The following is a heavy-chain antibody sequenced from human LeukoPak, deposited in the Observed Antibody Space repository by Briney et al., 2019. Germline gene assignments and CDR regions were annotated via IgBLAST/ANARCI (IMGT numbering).Heavy chain of an antibody. CDR3: ARVSNDFWSGYHMDV. Sequence: SETLSLTCAVSGGSISSGDYYWSWIRQPPGKGLEWIGYIYYSGSTYYNPSLKSRVTISVDTSKNQFSLKLSSVTAADTAVYYCARVSNDFWSGYHMDVWGKGTTVTVSS. D-gene: IGHD3-3*01. CDR1: GGSISSGDYY. J-gene: IGHJ6*03. V-gene: IGHV4-30-4*08. CDR2: IYYSGST.